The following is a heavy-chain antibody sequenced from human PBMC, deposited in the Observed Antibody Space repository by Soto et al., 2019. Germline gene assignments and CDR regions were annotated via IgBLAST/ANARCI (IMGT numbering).Heavy chain of an antibody. V-gene: IGHV3-23*01. Sequence: GGSLRLSCAASGFTFSSYAMSWVRQAPGKGLEWVSAISGSGGGTYYADSVKGRFTISRDNSKYTLFLQMNSLRAEDTAVYYCAKDALYSSSWYYWFDPWGQGTQVTVSS. CDR2: ISGSGGGT. D-gene: IGHD6-13*01. CDR1: GFTFSSYA. J-gene: IGHJ5*02. CDR3: AKDALYSSSWYYWFDP.